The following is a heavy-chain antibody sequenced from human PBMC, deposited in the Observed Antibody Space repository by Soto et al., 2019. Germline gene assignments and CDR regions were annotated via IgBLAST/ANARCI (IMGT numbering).Heavy chain of an antibody. CDR1: GDTFSRYT. V-gene: IGHV1-69*01. J-gene: IGHJ4*02. D-gene: IGHD1-1*01. CDR2: IIPRFGTT. CDR3: ARGRGLYNSGRSQLDY. Sequence: QVQLVQSGAEVKKPGSSVRVSCKASGDTFSRYTVNWVRQAPRQGLEWMGGIIPRFGTTNYAPTLQGRVTITADESTNTVYMELSSLRSEHTALYFCARGRGLYNSGRSQLDYWGQGTLVTVSS.